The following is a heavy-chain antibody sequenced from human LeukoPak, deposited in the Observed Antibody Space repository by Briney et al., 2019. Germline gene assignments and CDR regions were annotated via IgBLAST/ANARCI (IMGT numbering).Heavy chain of an antibody. CDR1: GYTFTSYG. CDR3: ARDRGVDYCSGGSCSHYYYYMDV. J-gene: IGHJ6*03. Sequence: ASVKVSCKASGYTFTSYGISWVRQAPGQGLEWMGWISAYNGNTNYAQKLQGRVTMTTDTSTSTAYMELRSLRSDDTAVYYCARDRGVDYCSGGSCSHYYYYMDVWGKGTTVTISS. D-gene: IGHD2-15*01. V-gene: IGHV1-18*01. CDR2: ISAYNGNT.